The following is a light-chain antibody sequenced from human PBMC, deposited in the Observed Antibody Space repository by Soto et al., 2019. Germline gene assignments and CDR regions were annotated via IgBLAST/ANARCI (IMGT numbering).Light chain of an antibody. CDR1: QSLVFSNGNTY. CDR3: THGTYWPRT. Sequence: DVVVTQSPLSLPVTLGQPASISCRSSQSLVFSNGNTYLDWYQQRPGQSPRRLIYEVSKRASGVGDRFSGSGSVSYFTLKISRGEAEDIGVYYCTHGTYWPRTVGQATNVDSK. CDR2: EVS. V-gene: IGKV2-30*01. J-gene: IGKJ1*01.